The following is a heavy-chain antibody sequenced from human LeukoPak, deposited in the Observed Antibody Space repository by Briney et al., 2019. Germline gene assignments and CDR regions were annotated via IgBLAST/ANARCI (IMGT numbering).Heavy chain of an antibody. CDR3: ATPRNTYDFWSGSTY. CDR1: GYTLTELS. CDR2: FDPEDGET. Sequence: ASVKVSCKVSGYTLTELSMHWVRQAPGKGLEWMGGFDPEDGETIYAQKFQGRVTMTEDTSTDTAYMELSSLRSEHTAVYYCATPRNTYDFWSGSTYWGQGTLVTVSS. V-gene: IGHV1-24*01. J-gene: IGHJ4*02. D-gene: IGHD3-3*01.